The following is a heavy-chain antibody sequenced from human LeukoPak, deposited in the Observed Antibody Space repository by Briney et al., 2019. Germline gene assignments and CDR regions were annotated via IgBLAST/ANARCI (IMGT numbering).Heavy chain of an antibody. Sequence: GGSLRLSCAASGFPFSSYWMSWIRQAPGKGLEWVANIKQDESEKYYVDSVKGRFTISRDNAKNSLYLQMNSLRAEDTAVYYCTTVSGSSDYWGQGTLVTVSS. D-gene: IGHD1-26*01. V-gene: IGHV3-7*03. CDR2: IKQDESEK. CDR1: GFPFSSYW. J-gene: IGHJ4*02. CDR3: TTVSGSSDY.